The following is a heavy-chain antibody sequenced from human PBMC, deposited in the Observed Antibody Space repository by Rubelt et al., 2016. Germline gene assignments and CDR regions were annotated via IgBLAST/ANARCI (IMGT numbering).Heavy chain of an antibody. J-gene: IGHJ4*02. Sequence: QVQLQESAPGLVKPSGTLSLTCAVSGGSVSSNIWWSWVRQPPGKGLEWIGEISHSGSTNYNPSLRSRITISVGKSKRQISLNLSSVTAADTAVYYCARNPVSGGRDDSSGDDWGQGTLGTVSS. CDR1: GGSVSSNIW. CDR3: ARNPVSGGRDDSSGDD. D-gene: IGHD3-22*01. V-gene: IGHV4-4*02. CDR2: ISHSGST.